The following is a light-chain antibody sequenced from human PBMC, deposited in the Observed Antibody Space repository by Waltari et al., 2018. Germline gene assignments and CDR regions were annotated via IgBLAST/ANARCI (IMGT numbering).Light chain of an antibody. V-gene: IGLV2-11*01. CDR1: SSDVGGYPY. CDR2: DVN. Sequence: QSALTQPHPVSESPGQSVTISCPGASSDVGGYPYVSWYHHHPGKAPNLMIYDVNKRPSGVPDRFSGSKSGNTASLTISGLQGEDEADYYCCSFADSSTYVFGIGTKVTVL. J-gene: IGLJ1*01. CDR3: CSFADSSTYV.